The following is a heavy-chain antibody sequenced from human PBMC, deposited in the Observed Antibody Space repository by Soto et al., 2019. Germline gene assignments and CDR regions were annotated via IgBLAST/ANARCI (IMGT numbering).Heavy chain of an antibody. J-gene: IGHJ4*02. Sequence: SETLSLTCTVSGGSISSGDYYWNWIRQPPGKDLEWIGYIYYSGSAYYNPSLKSRVTMSVDTSKNQFSLKLNSVTAADMAVYYCARALKEYYYDSSPYYYFDYWGQGTLVTVSS. CDR2: IYYSGSA. D-gene: IGHD3-22*01. CDR3: ARALKEYYYDSSPYYYFDY. V-gene: IGHV4-30-4*01. CDR1: GGSISSGDYY.